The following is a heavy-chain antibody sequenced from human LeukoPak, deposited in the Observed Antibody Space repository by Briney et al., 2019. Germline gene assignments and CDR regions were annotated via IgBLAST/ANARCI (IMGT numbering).Heavy chain of an antibody. J-gene: IGHJ5*02. Sequence: SETLSLTCAVYGGSFSGYYWSWLRQPPGKGLEWIGEINHSGSTNYNPSLKSRVTISVDTSKNQFSLKLTSVTAADTAVYYCAREGLNMVRGVIPKEAWGWFDPWGQGTLVTVSS. CDR2: INHSGST. V-gene: IGHV4-34*01. CDR1: GGSFSGYY. CDR3: AREGLNMVRGVIPKEAWGWFDP. D-gene: IGHD3-10*01.